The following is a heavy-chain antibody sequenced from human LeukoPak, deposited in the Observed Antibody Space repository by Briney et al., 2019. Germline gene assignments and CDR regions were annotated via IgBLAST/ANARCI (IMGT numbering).Heavy chain of an antibody. Sequence: GGSLRLSCAASGSYWMHWVRQAPGKGLEWVSSISSSSSYIYYADSVKGRFTISRDNAKNSLYLQMNSLRAEDTAVYYCARRTTAMAMAFDIWGQGTMVTVSS. D-gene: IGHD5-18*01. CDR1: GSYW. V-gene: IGHV3-21*01. J-gene: IGHJ3*02. CDR3: ARRTTAMAMAFDI. CDR2: ISSSSSYI.